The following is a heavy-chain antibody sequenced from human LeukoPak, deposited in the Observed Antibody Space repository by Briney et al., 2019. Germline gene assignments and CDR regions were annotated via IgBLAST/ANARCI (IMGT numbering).Heavy chain of an antibody. CDR3: ARDPYRWSGYGYMDV. D-gene: IGHD3-3*01. J-gene: IGHJ6*03. Sequence: GGSLRLSCAASGFTFSSYWMTWIRQAPGKGLEWISYISTSGSSIYYADSVKGRFSSSRDNAKKLLYLQMNSLRAEDTGVYYCARDPYRWSGYGYMDVWGEGTTVTVSS. V-gene: IGHV3-48*04. CDR2: ISTSGSSI. CDR1: GFTFSSYW.